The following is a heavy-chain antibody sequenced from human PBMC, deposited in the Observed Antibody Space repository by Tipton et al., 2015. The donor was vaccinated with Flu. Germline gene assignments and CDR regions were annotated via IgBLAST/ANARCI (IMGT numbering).Heavy chain of an antibody. D-gene: IGHD3-22*01. Sequence: SLRLSCAASGFTFSSYSMNWVRQAPGKGLEWVSSISSSSSYIYYADSVKGRFTISRDNAKNSLYLQMNSLGAEDTAVYYCARSTHYYDSSGYSHPVDYWSQGTLVTVSS. CDR3: ARSTHYYDSSGYSHPVDY. CDR2: ISSSSSYI. J-gene: IGHJ4*02. V-gene: IGHV3-21*01. CDR1: GFTFSSYS.